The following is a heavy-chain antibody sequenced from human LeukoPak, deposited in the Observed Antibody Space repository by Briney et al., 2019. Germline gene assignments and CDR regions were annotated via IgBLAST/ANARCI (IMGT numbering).Heavy chain of an antibody. CDR3: AKEKVGYCSSTSCFDGYDY. Sequence: GGSLRLSCAASGFTFSSYNMNWVRQAPGKGLEWVSSISSSSSYIYYADSVKGRFSISRDNSKNTLYLQLNSLRAEDTAVYYCAKEKVGYCSSTSCFDGYDYWGQGTLVTVSS. V-gene: IGHV3-21*04. CDR1: GFTFSSYN. J-gene: IGHJ4*02. D-gene: IGHD2-2*01. CDR2: ISSSSSYI.